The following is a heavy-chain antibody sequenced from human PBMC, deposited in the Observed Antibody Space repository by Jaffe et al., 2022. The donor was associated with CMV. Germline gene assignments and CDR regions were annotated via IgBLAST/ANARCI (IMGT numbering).Heavy chain of an antibody. Sequence: EVQLVQSGAEVKKPGESLKISCKGSGYSFTSYWIGWVRQMPGKGLEWMGIIYPGDSDTRYSPSFQGQVTISADKSISTAYLQWSSLKASDTAMYYCARLRGGVQYSSGWYLGYYMDVWGKGTTVTVSS. CDR2: IYPGDSDT. D-gene: IGHD6-19*01. CDR1: GYSFTSYW. J-gene: IGHJ6*03. CDR3: ARLRGGVQYSSGWYLGYYMDV. V-gene: IGHV5-51*01.